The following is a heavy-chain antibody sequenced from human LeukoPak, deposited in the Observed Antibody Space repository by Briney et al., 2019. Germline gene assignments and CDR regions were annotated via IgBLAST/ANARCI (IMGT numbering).Heavy chain of an antibody. CDR3: AREGLRGIFDY. CDR1: GGSIGSGSYY. V-gene: IGHV4-61*02. CDR2: IYTSGST. J-gene: IGHJ4*02. Sequence: SETLSLTCTVSGGSIGSGSYYWSWIRQPAGKGLEWIGRIYTSGSTNYNPSLKSRVTISVDTSKNQFSLKLSSVTAADTAVYYCAREGLRGIFDYWGQGTLVTVSS.